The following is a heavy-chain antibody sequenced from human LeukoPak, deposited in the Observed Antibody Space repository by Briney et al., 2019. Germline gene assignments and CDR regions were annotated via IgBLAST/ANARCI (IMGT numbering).Heavy chain of an antibody. CDR2: IKQDESEK. J-gene: IGHJ3*02. CDR3: ARDREEMVRAPYAFGI. D-gene: IGHD3-10*01. CDR1: GFTFSKYW. V-gene: IGHV3-7*01. Sequence: PPGGSLRLSCAASGFTFSKYWMTWVRQAPGKGLEWVANIKQDESEKYYADSVKGRFTVSRDNGRSSLYLQMNSLRAEDTAVYYCARDREEMVRAPYAFGIWGQGTMVTVSS.